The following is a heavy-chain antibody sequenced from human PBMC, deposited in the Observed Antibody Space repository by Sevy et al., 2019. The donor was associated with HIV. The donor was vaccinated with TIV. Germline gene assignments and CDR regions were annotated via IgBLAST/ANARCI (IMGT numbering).Heavy chain of an antibody. CDR2: INHSGST. J-gene: IGHJ3*02. CDR3: ARGVIDIVVVVADKGHDAFDI. Sequence: SETLSLTCAVYGGSFSGYYWSWIRQPPGKGLEWIGEINHSGSTNYNPSLKSRVTISVDRSKNQFSLKLSSVTAADTAVYYCARGVIDIVVVVADKGHDAFDIWGQGTMVTVSS. D-gene: IGHD2-15*01. V-gene: IGHV4-34*01. CDR1: GGSFSGYY.